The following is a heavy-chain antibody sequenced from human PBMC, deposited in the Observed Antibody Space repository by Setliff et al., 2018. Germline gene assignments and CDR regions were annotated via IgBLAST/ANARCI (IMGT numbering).Heavy chain of an antibody. J-gene: IGHJ4*02. CDR3: ARTPYYYDTAGYDF. CDR1: GGSISSYY. D-gene: IGHD3-22*01. V-gene: IGHV4-4*07. Sequence: SETLSLTCTVTGGSISSYYWSWIRQPAGKGLEWIGHIYTTGSTNYNPSLKSRVTLSVDTSKNQFSLKLTSVTAADTAIYYCARTPYYYDTAGYDFWGQGTLVTVSS. CDR2: IYTTGST.